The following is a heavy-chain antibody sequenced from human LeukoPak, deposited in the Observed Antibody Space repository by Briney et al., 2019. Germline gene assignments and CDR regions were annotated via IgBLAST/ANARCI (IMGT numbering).Heavy chain of an antibody. CDR1: GFTFSSYG. CDR2: ISGSGGST. V-gene: IGHV3-23*01. CDR3: AKAAYYYGSGSYFWFDY. Sequence: GGSLRLSCAASGFTFSSYGMSWVRQAPGKGLEWVSAISGSGGSTYYADSVKGRFTISRDNSKNTLYLQMNSLRAEDTAVYYCAKAAYYYGSGSYFWFDYWGQGTLVTVSS. J-gene: IGHJ4*02. D-gene: IGHD3-10*01.